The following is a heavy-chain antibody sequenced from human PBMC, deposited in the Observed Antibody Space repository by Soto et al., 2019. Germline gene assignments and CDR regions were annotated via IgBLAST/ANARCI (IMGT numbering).Heavy chain of an antibody. CDR1: GGSISSGDYY. V-gene: IGHV4-30-4*01. Sequence: SETLSLTCTVSGGSISSGDYYWSWIRQPPGKGLEWIGYIYYSGSTYYNPSLKSRVTISVDTSKNQFSLKLSSVTAADTAVYYCAFGQLRYFDSPGGGDAFDIWGQGTMVTVSS. J-gene: IGHJ3*02. CDR2: IYYSGST. CDR3: AFGQLRYFDSPGGGDAFDI. D-gene: IGHD3-9*01.